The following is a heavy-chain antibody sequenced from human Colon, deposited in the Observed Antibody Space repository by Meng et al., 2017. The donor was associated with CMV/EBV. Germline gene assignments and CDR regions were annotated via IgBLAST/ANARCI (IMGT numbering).Heavy chain of an antibody. CDR3: ARDAVVGPTSRSGIGYFDQ. CDR1: GLSISPYA. CDR2: ISFDASNK. J-gene: IGHJ4*02. Sequence: GESLKISCAASGLSISPYAMQWVRQAPGKGLEWVAVISFDASNKRYADSVKGRFAISRDNSKDTLYLEMNSLRTEDTAVYYCARDAVVGPTSRSGIGYFDQWGQGTLVTVSS. D-gene: IGHD1-26*01. V-gene: IGHV3-30*01.